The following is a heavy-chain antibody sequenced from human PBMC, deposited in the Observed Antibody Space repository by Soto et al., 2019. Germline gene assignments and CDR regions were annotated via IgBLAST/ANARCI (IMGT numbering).Heavy chain of an antibody. CDR3: VTGGWLAF. CDR1: GFSFSTFE. Sequence: EVQLLESGGGLVQPGGSLRLSCAASGFSFSTFEMSWVRQAPGRGLEWVSFISDDGSRTYYADAVKGRFTISRDNSKHTLYLQMNSLTAEDTAVYACVTGGWLAFWGQGPLVTVSS. J-gene: IGHJ4*02. CDR2: ISDDGSRT. V-gene: IGHV3-23*01. D-gene: IGHD2-15*01.